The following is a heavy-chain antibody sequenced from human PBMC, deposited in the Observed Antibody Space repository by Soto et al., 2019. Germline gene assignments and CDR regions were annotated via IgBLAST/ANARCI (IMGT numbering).Heavy chain of an antibody. CDR1: GYSISRGYS. CDR3: ARNTGSTSSAPFDY. Sequence: ETLSRTCSVSGYSISRGYSWGWIRQPPQKGLEWIGSLSQGGITNYNPSLKSRVTISVDMSKNQLSLRLSSVTAADTAVYYCARNTGSTSSAPFDYWGQGTLVTVYS. J-gene: IGHJ4*02. V-gene: IGHV4-38-2*01. CDR2: LSQGGIT. D-gene: IGHD6-6*01.